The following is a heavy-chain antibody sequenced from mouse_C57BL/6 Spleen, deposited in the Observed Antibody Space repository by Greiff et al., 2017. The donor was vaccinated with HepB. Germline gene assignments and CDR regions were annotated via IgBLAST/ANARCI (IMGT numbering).Heavy chain of an antibody. CDR2: IDPSDSET. CDR3: ARSGYGYSWFAY. Sequence: QVQLQQPGAELVRPGSSVKLSCKASGYTFTSYWMHWVKQRPIQGLEWIGNIDPSDSETHYNQKFKDKATLTVDKSSSTAYMQLSSLTSEDSAVYYCARSGYGYSWFAYWGQGTLVTVSA. D-gene: IGHD2-2*01. V-gene: IGHV1-52*01. J-gene: IGHJ3*01. CDR1: GYTFTSYW.